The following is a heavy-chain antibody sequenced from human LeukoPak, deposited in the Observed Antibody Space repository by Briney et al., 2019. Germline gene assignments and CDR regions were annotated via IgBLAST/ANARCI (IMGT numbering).Heavy chain of an antibody. J-gene: IGHJ5*02. CDR2: ISGSGGST. Sequence: GGSLRLSCAASGFTFSSYAMSWVRQAPGKGLEWVSAISGSGGSTYYADSVKGRFTISRDNSKNTPYLQMNSLRAEDTAVYYCAKDPRYSSSSNWFDPWGQGTLVTVSS. CDR1: GFTFSSYA. D-gene: IGHD6-6*01. V-gene: IGHV3-23*01. CDR3: AKDPRYSSSSNWFDP.